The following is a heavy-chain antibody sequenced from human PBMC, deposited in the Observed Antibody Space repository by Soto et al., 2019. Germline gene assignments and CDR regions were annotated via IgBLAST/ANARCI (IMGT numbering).Heavy chain of an antibody. V-gene: IGHV3-64D*06. CDR1: GISFSSNA. CDR2: ITYNGGST. CDR3: VKGGRTTVTDFDY. D-gene: IGHD4-4*01. Sequence: GGSLSLSCSASGISFSSNAMHWVRQAPGKGLEYVSAITYNGGSTYYADSVKGRFTISRDNSKNTLYLQMTTLRPEDTAVYYCVKGGRTTVTDFDYWGQGTPVTVSS. J-gene: IGHJ4*02.